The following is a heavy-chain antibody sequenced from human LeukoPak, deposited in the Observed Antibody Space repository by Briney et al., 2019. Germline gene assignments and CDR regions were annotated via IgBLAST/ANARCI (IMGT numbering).Heavy chain of an antibody. CDR2: IRYDGSNK. J-gene: IGHJ4*02. D-gene: IGHD6-19*01. CDR1: GFTFSSYG. CDR3: AKELGEAYSSGWFYFDY. V-gene: IGHV3-30*02. Sequence: PGGSLRLSCAASGFTFSSYGMHGVRQAPGKGREGVGFIRYDGSNKYYADSVKGRFTISRDNSKHTLYLQMTSLRAEDTAVYHCAKELGEAYSSGWFYFDYWGQGTLVTVSS.